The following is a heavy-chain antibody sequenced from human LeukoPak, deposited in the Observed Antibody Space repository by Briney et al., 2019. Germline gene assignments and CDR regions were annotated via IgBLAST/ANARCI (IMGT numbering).Heavy chain of an antibody. V-gene: IGHV3-11*04. CDR3: AGSLGYCSSTSCEPVYFDY. CDR1: GFTFSDYY. D-gene: IGHD2-2*01. J-gene: IGHJ4*02. Sequence: GGSLRLSCAASGFTFSDYYMSWIRQAPGKGLEWVSNISSSGSTIYYADSVKGRFTISRDNAKNSLYLQMNSLRAEDTAVYYCAGSLGYCSSTSCEPVYFDYWGQGTLVTVSS. CDR2: ISSSGSTI.